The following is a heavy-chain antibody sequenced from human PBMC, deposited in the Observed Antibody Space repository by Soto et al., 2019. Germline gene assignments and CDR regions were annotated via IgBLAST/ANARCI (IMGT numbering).Heavy chain of an antibody. CDR3: ARGVKDYDFWSGYYTYIDY. J-gene: IGHJ4*02. D-gene: IGHD3-3*01. V-gene: IGHV1-18*04. CDR2: ISAYNGNT. CDR1: GYTFTSYG. Sequence: GASVKVSCKASGYTFTSYGISWLRQAPGQGLEWMGWISAYNGNTNYAQKLQGRVTMTTDTSTSTAYMELRSLRSDDTAVYYCARGVKDYDFWSGYYTYIDYWGQGTLVTVSS.